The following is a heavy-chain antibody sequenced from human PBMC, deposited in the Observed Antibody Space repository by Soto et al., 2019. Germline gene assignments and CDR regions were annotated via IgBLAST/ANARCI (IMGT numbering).Heavy chain of an antibody. CDR3: ARELLGSGWYSPRHFDY. J-gene: IGHJ4*02. D-gene: IGHD6-19*01. Sequence: QVQLVQSGAEVKKPGSSVKVSCKASGGTFSSYAISWVRQAPGQGLEWMGGIIPIFGTANYAQKFQGRVTITADKSTSTAYMELRSLGSEDTAVYYCARELLGSGWYSPRHFDYWGQGTLVTFSS. CDR2: IIPIFGTA. V-gene: IGHV1-69*06. CDR1: GGTFSSYA.